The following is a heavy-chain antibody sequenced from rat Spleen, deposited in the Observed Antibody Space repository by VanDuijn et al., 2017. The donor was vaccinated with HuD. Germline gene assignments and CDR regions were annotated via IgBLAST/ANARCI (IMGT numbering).Heavy chain of an antibody. V-gene: IGHV5-19*01. D-gene: IGHD4-3*01. CDR2: ISPSGGST. J-gene: IGHJ4*01. CDR1: RFTFSNYG. CDR3: ARHNSGYGVMDA. Sequence: EVQLVESGGGLVQPGRSLKLSCAASRFTFSNYGMHWIRQAPTKGLEWVASISPSGGSTYYRDSVKGRFTISRDNAKSTLYLQMDSLRSEDTATYYCARHNSGYGVMDAWGQGASVTVSS.